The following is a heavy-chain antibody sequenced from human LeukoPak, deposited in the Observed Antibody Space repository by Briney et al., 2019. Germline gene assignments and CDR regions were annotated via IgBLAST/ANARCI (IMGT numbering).Heavy chain of an antibody. Sequence: GGSLRLSCAASGFTFSNYAMSWVRQAPGKGLEWVSAIGGRGGGTYYADSVKGRYTVSRDDSKNTLYLQMNSLRAEDTAVYYCAKWGDYDILTGYYDSDYWGQGTLVTVSS. CDR2: IGGRGGGT. D-gene: IGHD3-9*01. CDR1: GFTFSNYA. V-gene: IGHV3-23*01. CDR3: AKWGDYDILTGYYDSDY. J-gene: IGHJ4*02.